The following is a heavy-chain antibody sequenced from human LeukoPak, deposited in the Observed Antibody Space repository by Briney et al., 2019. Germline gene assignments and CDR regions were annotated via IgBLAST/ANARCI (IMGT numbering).Heavy chain of an antibody. J-gene: IGHJ3*02. CDR1: GYSFTNYW. CDR2: IYPADSDT. D-gene: IGHD3-16*01. CDR3: ARRGYYGGETAFDI. Sequence: GESLKISCKGSGYSFTNYWIGWVRQMPGKGLQWMGMIYPADSDTRYSPSFQGQVTISSDKSVNTAYLQWSSLKASDTAMYYCARRGYYGGETAFDIWGQGTMVTVSS. V-gene: IGHV5-51*01.